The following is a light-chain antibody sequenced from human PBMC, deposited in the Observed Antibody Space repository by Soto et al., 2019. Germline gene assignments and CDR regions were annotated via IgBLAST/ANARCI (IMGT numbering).Light chain of an antibody. V-gene: IGLV2-8*01. J-gene: IGLJ2*01. CDR2: EVS. CDR1: SSDVGGYNY. CDR3: SSYAGSNNFVV. Sequence: QSVLTQPPSESGSPGQSVTISCTGTSSDVGGYNYVSWYQQHPGKAPKLMIYEVSKRPSGVPDRFSGSKSGNTASLTVSGLQAEDEADYYCSSYAGSNNFVVFGGGTKVTVL.